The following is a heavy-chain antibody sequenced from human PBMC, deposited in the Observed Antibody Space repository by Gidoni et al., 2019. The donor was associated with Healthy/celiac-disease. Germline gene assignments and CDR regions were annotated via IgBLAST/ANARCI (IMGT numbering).Heavy chain of an antibody. J-gene: IGHJ4*02. D-gene: IGHD6-13*01. CDR3: ARGPFIDSSSWYLFMDY. V-gene: IGHV3-11*01. CDR1: GFTFSDYY. Sequence: QVQLVESGGGLVKPGGSLRLSCAAYGFTFSDYYMSWIRQAPGTGLEWVSYISSSGSTIYYADSVKGRFTISRDNAKNSLYLQMNSLRAEDTAVYYCARGPFIDSSSWYLFMDYWGQGTLVTVSS. CDR2: ISSSGSTI.